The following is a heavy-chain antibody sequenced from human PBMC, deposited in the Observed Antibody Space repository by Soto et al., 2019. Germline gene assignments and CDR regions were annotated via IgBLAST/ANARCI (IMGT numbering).Heavy chain of an antibody. J-gene: IGHJ4*02. V-gene: IGHV4-4*07. CDR3: ARGMSGYDYIFDY. D-gene: IGHD5-12*01. CDR1: GGSISNYY. CDR2: IYTSGST. Sequence: PSETLSLTCTVSGGSISNYYWSWIRQPAGKGLEWIGRIYTSGSTNYNPSLKSRVTMSVDTSKNQFSLKLSSVTAADTAVYYCARGMSGYDYIFDYWRQGTLVTVAS.